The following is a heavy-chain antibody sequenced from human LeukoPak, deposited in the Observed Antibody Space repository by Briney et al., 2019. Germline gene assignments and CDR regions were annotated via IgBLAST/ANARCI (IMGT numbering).Heavy chain of an antibody. Sequence: ASVKVSCKASGYSFINYGISWVRQAPGQGLEWMGWISTYNGSSNYLQRLQGRITMTTDTSTSTAYMELRSLRSDDTAVYYCVRDLKYDSGGFKRNNYHYGLDVWGQGTTVTVSS. D-gene: IGHD3-22*01. CDR2: ISTYNGSS. V-gene: IGHV1-18*01. CDR3: VRDLKYDSGGFKRNNYHYGLDV. J-gene: IGHJ6*02. CDR1: GYSFINYG.